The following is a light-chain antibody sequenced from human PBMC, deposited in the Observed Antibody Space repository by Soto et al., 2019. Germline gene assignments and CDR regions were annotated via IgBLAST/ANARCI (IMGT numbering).Light chain of an antibody. CDR3: QQHGSWGIT. V-gene: IGKV3-20*01. J-gene: IGKJ3*01. CDR2: AAS. Sequence: EIVMTQSPATLSVSPGERATLSCGASQSISSSFLAWYQQKPGQAPRLLMYAASSRAAGIPDRFSGSGSGTDFTLTISRLEPEDFAVYYCQQHGSWGITFGPGTKVDIK. CDR1: QSISSSF.